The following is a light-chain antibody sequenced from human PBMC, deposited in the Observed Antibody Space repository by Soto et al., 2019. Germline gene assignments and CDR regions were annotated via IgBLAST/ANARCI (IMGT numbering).Light chain of an antibody. Sequence: DIMMTQSPATLSVSPGERAALSCRASQSVSSNLAWYQQKRGQAPRLLIHTASPRATGVPARFSASGSGTEFTLTISSLQSEDVAVYYCQQYNQWPPTLGQGTRLEIK. CDR3: QQYNQWPPT. J-gene: IGKJ5*01. V-gene: IGKV3-15*01. CDR2: TAS. CDR1: QSVSSN.